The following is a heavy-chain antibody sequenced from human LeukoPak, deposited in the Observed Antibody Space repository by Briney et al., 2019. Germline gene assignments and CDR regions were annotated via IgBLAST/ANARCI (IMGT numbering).Heavy chain of an antibody. CDR2: IYTSGST. CDR1: GGSISSYY. D-gene: IGHD3-16*02. J-gene: IGHJ6*02. V-gene: IGHV4-4*07. CDR3: AREPPIMITFGGVIVDNYGMDV. Sequence: SETLSLTCTVSGGSISSYYWSWIRQPAGKGLEWIGRIYTSGSTNYNPSLKSRVTMSVDTSKNQFSLKLSSVTAADTAVYYCAREPPIMITFGGVIVDNYGMDVWGQGTTVTVSS.